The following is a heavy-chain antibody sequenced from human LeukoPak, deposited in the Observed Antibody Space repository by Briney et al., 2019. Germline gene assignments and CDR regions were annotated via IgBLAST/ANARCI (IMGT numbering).Heavy chain of an antibody. J-gene: IGHJ6*02. V-gene: IGHV1-46*01. CDR3: ARDRGYYGMDV. CDR2: INPTGDST. D-gene: IGHD2-15*01. Sequence: ASVKVSCKASGYTFTNYYIHWVRQAPGQGLEWMGIINPTGDSTSYAQKFQARVTMTRDTSTNTAYMELSSLRSEDTAVYYCARDRGYYGMDVWGQGTTVTVSS. CDR1: GYTFTNYY.